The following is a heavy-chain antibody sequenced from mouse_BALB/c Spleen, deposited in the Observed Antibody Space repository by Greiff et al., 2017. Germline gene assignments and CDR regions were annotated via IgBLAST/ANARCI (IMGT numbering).Heavy chain of an antibody. J-gene: IGHJ4*01. V-gene: IGHV1-31*01. D-gene: IGHD2-14*01. CDR3: ARKGNYRYDVDAMDY. CDR1: GYSFTGYY. Sequence: VQLQQSGPELVKPGASVKISCKASGYSFTGYYMHWVKQSHVKSLEWIGRINPYNGATSYNQNFKDKASLTVDKSSSTAYMELHSLTSEDSAVYYCARKGNYRYDVDAMDYWGQGTSVTVSS. CDR2: INPYNGAT.